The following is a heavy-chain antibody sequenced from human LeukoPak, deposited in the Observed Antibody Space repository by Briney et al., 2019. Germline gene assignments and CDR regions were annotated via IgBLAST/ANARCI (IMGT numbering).Heavy chain of an antibody. CDR2: ISHRGDDT. CDR3: ARAPYNSGSRTWFDP. V-gene: IGHV3-23*01. J-gene: IGHJ5*02. CDR1: GVTFNDHA. D-gene: IGHD3-10*01. Sequence: GGSLRLSCAASGVTFNDHAMSEVRQAPGKGLEWVSSISHRGDDTYSADYVKGRFIVSRVHSNNTVYLQMNRLAIEDTAVYHRARAPYNSGSRTWFDPWGQGTLVTVSS.